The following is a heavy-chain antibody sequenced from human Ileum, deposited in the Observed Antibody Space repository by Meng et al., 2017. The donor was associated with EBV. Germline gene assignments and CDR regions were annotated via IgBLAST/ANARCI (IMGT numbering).Heavy chain of an antibody. CDR2: TYRRSRWYY. V-gene: IGHV6-1*01. CDR3: ATSRIAKFDR. Sequence: QLQESGPGMLQPSQSLPLSCVIPGDIVSSDKHAWNWIRQSPSRGLEWLGRTYRRSRWYYDYALSVKSRINISPDTSKNQVSLQLNSVTDEDTGIYYCATSRIAKFDRWGQGTLVTVSS. CDR1: GDIVSSDKHA. J-gene: IGHJ5*02.